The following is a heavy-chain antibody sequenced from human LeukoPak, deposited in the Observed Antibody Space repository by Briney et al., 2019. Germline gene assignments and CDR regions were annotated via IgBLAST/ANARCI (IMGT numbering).Heavy chain of an antibody. J-gene: IGHJ4*02. Sequence: SETLSLTCAVYGGSFSGYYWSWIRQPPGKGLEWIGYIYYSGSTNYNPSLKSRVTISVDTSKNQFSLKLSSVTAADTAVYYCARHDGLQPEYDYWGQGTLVTVSS. CDR2: IYYSGST. CDR1: GGSFSGYY. CDR3: ARHDGLQPEYDY. V-gene: IGHV4-59*08. D-gene: IGHD5-24*01.